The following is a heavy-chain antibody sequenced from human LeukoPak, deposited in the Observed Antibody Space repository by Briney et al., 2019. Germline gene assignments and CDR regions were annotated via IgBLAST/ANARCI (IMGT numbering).Heavy chain of an antibody. J-gene: IGHJ4*02. Sequence: ASVKVSCKASGYTFTGYYMHWVRQAPGQGLEWMGWINPNSGSTNYAQKFQGRVTMTRDTSISTAYMELSRLRSDDTAVYYCAREDRGYSYSNFDYWGQGTLVTASS. CDR1: GYTFTGYY. CDR3: AREDRGYSYSNFDY. D-gene: IGHD5-18*01. CDR2: INPNSGST. V-gene: IGHV1-2*02.